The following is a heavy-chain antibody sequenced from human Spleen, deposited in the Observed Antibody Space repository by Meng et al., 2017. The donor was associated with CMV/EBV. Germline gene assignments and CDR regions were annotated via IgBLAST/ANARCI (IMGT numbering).Heavy chain of an antibody. J-gene: IGHJ4*02. D-gene: IGHD6-19*01. CDR2: INHSGST. V-gene: IGHV4-34*01. CDR1: GGSFSGYY. Sequence: SETLSLTCAVYGGSFSGYYWSWIRQPPGKGLEWIGEINHSGSTNYNPSLKSRVTISVDTSKNQFSLKLSSVTAADTAVYYCARVGGVAGHFDYWGQGTLVTVSS. CDR3: ARVGGVAGHFDY.